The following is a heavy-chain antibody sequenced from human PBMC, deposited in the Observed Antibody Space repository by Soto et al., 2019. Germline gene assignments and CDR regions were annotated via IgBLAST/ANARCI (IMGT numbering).Heavy chain of an antibody. CDR3: ARQLVVATIYYYGMDV. CDR1: GGSISSSSYY. D-gene: IGHD5-12*01. V-gene: IGHV4-39*01. Sequence: SETLSLTCTVSGGSISSSSYYWGWIRQPPGKGLEWIGSIYYSGSTYYNPSLKSRVTISVDTSKNQFSLKLSSVTAADTAVYYCARQLVVATIYYYGMDVWGQGTTVTVSS. J-gene: IGHJ6*02. CDR2: IYYSGST.